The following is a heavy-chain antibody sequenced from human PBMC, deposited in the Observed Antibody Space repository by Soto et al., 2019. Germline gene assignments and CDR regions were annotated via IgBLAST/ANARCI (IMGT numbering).Heavy chain of an antibody. CDR2: ISGSGGST. J-gene: IGHJ4*02. D-gene: IGHD3-9*01. V-gene: IGHV3-23*01. CDR3: AKDGLRYFDWFVDY. Sequence: GGSLILSCAASGFTFSSYSMSWVRQAPGKGLEWVSAISGSGGSTYYADSVKGRFTISRDNSKNTLYLQMNSLRAEDTAVYYCAKDGLRYFDWFVDYWGQGTLVTVSS. CDR1: GFTFSSYS.